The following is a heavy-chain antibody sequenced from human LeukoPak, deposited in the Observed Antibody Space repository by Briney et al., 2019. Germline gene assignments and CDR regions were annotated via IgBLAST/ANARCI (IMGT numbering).Heavy chain of an antibody. CDR2: IYYSGST. V-gene: IGHV4-59*01. CDR3: AREAFDWLPHAFDI. Sequence: PSETLSLTCTVSGGSISTYYWSWIRQPRGKGLEWIGYIYYSGSTNYNPSLKSRVTISVGTSKNQFSLKLSSVTAADTAVYFCAREAFDWLPHAFDIWGQGTMVTVSS. J-gene: IGHJ3*02. D-gene: IGHD3-9*01. CDR1: GGSISTYY.